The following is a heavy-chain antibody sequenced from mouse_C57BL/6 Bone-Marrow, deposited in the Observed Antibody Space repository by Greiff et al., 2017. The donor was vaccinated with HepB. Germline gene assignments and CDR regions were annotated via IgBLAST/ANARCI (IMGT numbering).Heavy chain of an antibody. D-gene: IGHD1-1*01. V-gene: IGHV14-4*01. Sequence: VQLQQSGAELVRPGASVKLSCTASGFNIKDDYMHWVKQRPEQGLEWIGWIDPENGDTEYASKFQGKATITADTSSNTAYLQLSSLTSEDTAVYYGTTDCYGGDYWGQGTTLTVSS. CDR1: GFNIKDDY. CDR3: TTDCYGGDY. J-gene: IGHJ2*01. CDR2: IDPENGDT.